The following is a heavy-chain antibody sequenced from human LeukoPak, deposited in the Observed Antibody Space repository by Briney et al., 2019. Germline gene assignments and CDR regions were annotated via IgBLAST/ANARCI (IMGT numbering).Heavy chain of an antibody. D-gene: IGHD3-22*01. Sequence: GGSLRLSCAASGFTFSSYEMNWVRQAPGKGLEWVSYISSSGSTIYYADSVKGRFTISRDNSKNTLYLQMNSLRAEDTAVYYCARDYYDSSGYSNDYWGQGTLVTVSS. CDR3: ARDYYDSSGYSNDY. V-gene: IGHV3-48*03. CDR2: ISSSGSTI. CDR1: GFTFSSYE. J-gene: IGHJ4*02.